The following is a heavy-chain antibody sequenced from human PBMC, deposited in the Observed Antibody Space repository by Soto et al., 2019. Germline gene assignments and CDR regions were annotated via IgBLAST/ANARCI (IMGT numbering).Heavy chain of an antibody. V-gene: IGHV4-34*01. J-gene: IGHJ4*02. CDR1: GGSFSGYY. CDR2: INHSGST. CDR3: GIQQCSGGSCYFGY. D-gene: IGHD2-15*01. Sequence: SETLSLTCAVYGGSFSGYYWSWIRQPPWKGLEWIGEINHSGSTNYNPSLKSRVTISVDTSKNQFSLKLSSVTAADTAVYYCGIQQCSGGSCYFGYWCKGTLVTVST.